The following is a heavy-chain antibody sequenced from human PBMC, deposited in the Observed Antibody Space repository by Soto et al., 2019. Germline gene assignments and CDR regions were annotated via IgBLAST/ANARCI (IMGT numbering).Heavy chain of an antibody. Sequence: PGGSRRLPCAGSEFNIDDYAVHWVRQPQGKGLEWVSGINWNSDTIDYADSVKGRFTVSRDNAKGSRLLQMSSMRAEDTAVYFCAKSNSNDLYYHFESWGQGTPVTVSS. V-gene: IGHV3-9*01. CDR1: EFNIDDYA. CDR2: INWNSDTI. D-gene: IGHD3-22*01. J-gene: IGHJ4*02. CDR3: AKSNSNDLYYHFES.